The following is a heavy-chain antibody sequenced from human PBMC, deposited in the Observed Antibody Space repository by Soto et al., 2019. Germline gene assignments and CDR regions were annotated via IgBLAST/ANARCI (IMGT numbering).Heavy chain of an antibody. CDR2: ISAYNGNT. CDR1: GYTFTSYG. D-gene: IGHD3-3*01. V-gene: IGHV1-18*01. J-gene: IGHJ6*02. CDR3: ARELLFLEWLWVGHYYYYCMDV. Sequence: QVQLVQSGAEVKKPGASVKVSCKASGYTFTSYGISWVRQAPGQGLEWMGWISAYNGNTNYAQKLQGRVTMTTDTVTSTAYMELRSLSSDDTAVYYWARELLFLEWLWVGHYYYYCMDVWGQGTTVTVSS.